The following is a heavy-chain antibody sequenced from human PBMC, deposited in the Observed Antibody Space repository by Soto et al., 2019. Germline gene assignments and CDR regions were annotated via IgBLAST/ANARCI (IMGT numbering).Heavy chain of an antibody. CDR1: GGTFSSYA. CDR2: MNPNSGNT. CDR3: ARGEDYYYYMDV. J-gene: IGHJ6*03. V-gene: IGHV1-8*02. Sequence: ASVKVSCEASGGTFSSYAISWVRQATGQGLEWMGRMNPNSGNTGYAQKFQGRVTMTRDDSMSTAYMELSSLRSEDTAVYYCARGEDYYYYMDVWGKGTTVTVSS.